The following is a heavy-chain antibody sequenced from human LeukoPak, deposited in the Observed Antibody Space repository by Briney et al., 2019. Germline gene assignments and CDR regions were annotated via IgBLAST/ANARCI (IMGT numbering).Heavy chain of an antibody. CDR3: ARDASGWLGGGLDYYYMDV. D-gene: IGHD6-19*01. CDR2: INPSGGST. V-gene: IGHV1-46*01. CDR1: GYTFTSYY. Sequence: GASLKVSCKASGYTFTSYYMHWVRQAPGQGLEWMGIINPSGGSTSYAQKFQGRVTMTRDMSTSTVYMELSSLRSEDTAVYYCARDASGWLGGGLDYYYMDVWGKGTTVTVSS. J-gene: IGHJ6*03.